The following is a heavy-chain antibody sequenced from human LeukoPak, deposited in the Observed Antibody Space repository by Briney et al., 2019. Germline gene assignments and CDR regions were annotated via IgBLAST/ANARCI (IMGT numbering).Heavy chain of an antibody. CDR3: ASHSSSWYGFDY. V-gene: IGHV3-66*04. CDR1: GFTVSSNY. CDR2: IYSGGNT. J-gene: IGHJ4*02. D-gene: IGHD6-13*01. Sequence: GGSLRLSCAASGFTVSSNYMSWVRQAPGKGLEWVSVIYSGGNTYYADSVEGRFTMSRDNSKNTLYLQMNSLRAEDTAVYYCASHSSSWYGFDYWGQGTLVTVSS.